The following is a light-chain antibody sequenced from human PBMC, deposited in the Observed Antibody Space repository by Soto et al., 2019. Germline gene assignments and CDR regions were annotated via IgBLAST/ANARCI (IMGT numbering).Light chain of an antibody. J-gene: IGLJ1*01. V-gene: IGLV3-21*02. CDR3: AAWDDSLNGYV. Sequence: SYELTQPPSLSVAPGQTARITCGGDTIGSKSVHWYQQKPGQAPVLVVQGDSDRPSGIPERFSGSNSGNTATLTISRVEAGDEADYYCAAWDDSLNGYVFGTGTKLTVL. CDR1: TIGSKS. CDR2: GDS.